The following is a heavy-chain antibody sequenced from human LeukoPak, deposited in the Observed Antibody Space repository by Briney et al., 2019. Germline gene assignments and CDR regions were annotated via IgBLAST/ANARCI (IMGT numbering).Heavy chain of an antibody. Sequence: SETLSLTCAFYGGSFSGYDWSWIRQPQGKGLEWIEEINHSGSTNYNPSLKSRVTISVDTSKNQFSLKLSPVTAADTAVYYCARRCVTMIVVVTHTGNWFDPWGQGTLVTVSS. V-gene: IGHV4-34*01. D-gene: IGHD3-22*01. J-gene: IGHJ5*02. CDR2: INHSGST. CDR3: ARRCVTMIVVVTHTGNWFDP. CDR1: GGSFSGYD.